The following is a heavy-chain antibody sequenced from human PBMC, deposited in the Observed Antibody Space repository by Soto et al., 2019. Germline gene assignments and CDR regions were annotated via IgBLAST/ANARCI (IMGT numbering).Heavy chain of an antibody. CDR3: GLASNWELLGYFYGMDV. D-gene: IGHD1-7*01. Sequence: QVQLVQSGAEVKKPGSSAKVSCKASGGTFNTFAFTWVRQAPGQGFEWMGGVIPLFNTPDYAQKFQGRVTITADESTSTVYLELSGLSSDDTAVYFFGLASNWELLGYFYGMDVWGQGTTVIVSS. CDR2: VIPLFNTP. J-gene: IGHJ6*02. CDR1: GGTFNTFA. V-gene: IGHV1-69*01.